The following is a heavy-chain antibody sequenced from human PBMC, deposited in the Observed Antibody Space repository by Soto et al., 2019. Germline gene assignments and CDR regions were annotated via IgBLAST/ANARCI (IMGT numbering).Heavy chain of an antibody. CDR2: IYYSGST. CDR1: GGSISSYY. CDR3: VSQRTTVLTQAYFDY. J-gene: IGHJ4*02. D-gene: IGHD4-17*01. V-gene: IGHV4-59*08. Sequence: ASETLSLTCTVSGGSISSYYWSWIRQPPGKGVEWIGYIYYSGSTNYNPSLKSRVTISVDTSKNQFSLNFNSVTASDTALYYCVSQRTTVLTQAYFDYWGPGALVTVSS.